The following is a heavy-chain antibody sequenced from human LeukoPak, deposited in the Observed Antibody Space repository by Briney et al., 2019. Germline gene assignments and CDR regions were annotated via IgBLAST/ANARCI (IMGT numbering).Heavy chain of an antibody. CDR3: ARSYDTYFDY. CDR1: GGSIRSYY. Sequence: PSGSLSLTCTVSGGSIRSYYRSWIRQPPGKGLEWIGYIYFSGSTSYNPSLKSRVTISVDRSKNQFSLKLSSVAAADTAVYYCARSYDTYFDYWGQGTLVTDCS. V-gene: IGHV4-59*01. D-gene: IGHD3-3*01. J-gene: IGHJ4*02. CDR2: IYFSGST.